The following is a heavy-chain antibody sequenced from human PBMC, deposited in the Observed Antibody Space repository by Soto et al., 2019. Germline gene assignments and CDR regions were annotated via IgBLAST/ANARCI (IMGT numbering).Heavy chain of an antibody. CDR2: IYYSGST. D-gene: IGHD2-8*01. CDR1: GGSISSGGYY. V-gene: IGHV4-31*03. J-gene: IGHJ4*02. CDR3: ARGVYGSTGPHSDY. Sequence: SETLSLTCTVSGGSISSGGYYWSWIRQHPGKGLEWIGYIYYSGSTYYNPSLKSRVTISVDTSKNQFSLKLSSVTAADTAVYYCARGVYGSTGPHSDYWGKGTLVTVSS.